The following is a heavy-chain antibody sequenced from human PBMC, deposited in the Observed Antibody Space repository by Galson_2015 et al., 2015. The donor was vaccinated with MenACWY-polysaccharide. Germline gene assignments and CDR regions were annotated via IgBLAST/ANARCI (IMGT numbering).Heavy chain of an antibody. CDR2: ISSSGSTI. CDR3: ARDSGYYDFWSGYSPDPSYYFDY. Sequence: SLRLSCAASGFTFSSYEMNWVRQAPGKGLEWVSYISSSGSTIYYADSVKGRFTISRDNAKNSLYLQMNSLRAEDTAVYYCARDSGYYDFWSGYSPDPSYYFDYWGQGTLVTVSS. D-gene: IGHD3-3*01. CDR1: GFTFSSYE. J-gene: IGHJ4*02. V-gene: IGHV3-48*03.